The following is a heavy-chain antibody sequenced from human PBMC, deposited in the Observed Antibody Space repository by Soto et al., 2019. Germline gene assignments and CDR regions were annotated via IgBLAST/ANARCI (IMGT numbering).Heavy chain of an antibody. J-gene: IGHJ6*02. CDR1: GGTFSSYA. V-gene: IGHV1-69*13. CDR3: ARCVGASPLSPLDYYYGMDV. D-gene: IGHD1-26*01. Sequence: SVKVSCKASGGTFSSYAISWVRQAPGQGLEWMGGIIPIFGTANYAQKFQGRVTITADESTSTAYMELSSLRSEDTAVYYCARCVGASPLSPLDYYYGMDVWGQGTTVTVSS. CDR2: IIPIFGTA.